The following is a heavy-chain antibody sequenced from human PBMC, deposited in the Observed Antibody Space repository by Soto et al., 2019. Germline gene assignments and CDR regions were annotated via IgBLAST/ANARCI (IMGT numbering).Heavy chain of an antibody. CDR1: GDSISSNY. CDR2: ISYSGGT. CDR3: ARHVPSRKPGGPLDY. Sequence: SETLSLTCTVSGDSISSNYWNWIRQAPGKGLEWIGYISYSGGTTYTPSLKSRVTISTDTSKNQFSLKLSAVTAADTAVYFCARHVPSRKPGGPLDYWGQGILVTVSS. J-gene: IGHJ4*02. V-gene: IGHV4-59*08. D-gene: IGHD2-15*01.